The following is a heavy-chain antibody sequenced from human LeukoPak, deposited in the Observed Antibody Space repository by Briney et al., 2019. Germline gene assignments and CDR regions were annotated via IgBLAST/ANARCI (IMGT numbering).Heavy chain of an antibody. Sequence: SETLSLTCTVSGSSISNYYWSWLRQPPGKGLEWIGYIYYSGSANHNPSLKSRVTISVDTSKNQFSLKLSSVTAADTAVYYCARVTATTGIRYFDYWGQGTLVTVSS. CDR3: ARVTATTGIRYFDY. CDR2: IYYSGSA. D-gene: IGHD6-13*01. CDR1: GSSISNYY. J-gene: IGHJ4*02. V-gene: IGHV4-59*01.